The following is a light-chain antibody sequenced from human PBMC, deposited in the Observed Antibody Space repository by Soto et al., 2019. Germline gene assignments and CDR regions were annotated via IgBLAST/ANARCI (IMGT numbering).Light chain of an antibody. J-gene: IGKJ4*01. CDR1: QGIGSA. V-gene: IGKV1-13*02. CDR3: LLFNTYPPA. Sequence: AIQLTQSPSSLSASIGDRVTITCRARQGIGSALAWYQQAPGKPPKLLIFDASTLQNGVPSRFSGGGSWTDFTLTISSLQPEDFVTYHCLLFNTYPPAFGGGTKVEIK. CDR2: DAS.